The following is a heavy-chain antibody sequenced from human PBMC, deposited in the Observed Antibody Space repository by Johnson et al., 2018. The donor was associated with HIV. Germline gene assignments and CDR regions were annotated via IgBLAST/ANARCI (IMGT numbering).Heavy chain of an antibody. D-gene: IGHD2-2*01. CDR3: ARGLGSRSAFDI. V-gene: IGHV3-66*01. J-gene: IGHJ3*02. CDR2: TDSGGSA. CDR1: GFTVGSNY. Sequence: VQLVESGGGLVQPAGSLRLSCPSSGFTVGSNYMSWGRQAPGKGLEWVSLTDSGGSAYYAATVKGRFTISRDNSKNTLYLQMNSVRAEDTAVYYCARGLGSRSAFDIWSQGTMVTVSS.